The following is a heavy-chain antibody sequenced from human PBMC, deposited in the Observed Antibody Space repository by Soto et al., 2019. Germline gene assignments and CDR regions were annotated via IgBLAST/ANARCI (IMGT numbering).Heavy chain of an antibody. CDR2: ISAYNGNT. V-gene: IGHV1-18*01. J-gene: IGHJ4*02. D-gene: IGHD3-22*01. CDR3: ARVVKYYYDSSGYYPDDY. CDR1: GYTFTSYG. Sequence: GASVKVSCKASGYTFTSYGFSWVRQAPGQGLEWMGWISAYNGNTNYAQKLQGRVTMTTDTSTSTAYMELRSLRSDDTAVYYCARVVKYYYDSSGYYPDDYWGQGTLVTVSS.